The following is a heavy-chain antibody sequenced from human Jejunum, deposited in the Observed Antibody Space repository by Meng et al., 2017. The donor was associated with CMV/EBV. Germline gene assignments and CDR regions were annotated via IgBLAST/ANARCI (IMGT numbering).Heavy chain of an antibody. D-gene: IGHD6-6*01. V-gene: IGHV3-66*01. J-gene: IGHJ4*02. CDR1: GFSVSSNF. CDR2: IYSGGGT. CDR3: ASPPPIGAALDY. Sequence: VRLGGSGVGLVQPGGSLGLSCAASGFSVSSNFMSWVRQAPGKGLEWVSIIYSGGGTDYADSVKGRFTISRDNSKNTLYLQMNSLGAEDTAVYYCASPPPIGAALDYWGQGTLVTVSS.